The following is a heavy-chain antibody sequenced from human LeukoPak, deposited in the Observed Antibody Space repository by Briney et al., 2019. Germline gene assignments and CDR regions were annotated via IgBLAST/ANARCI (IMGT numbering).Heavy chain of an antibody. CDR2: IWYDGSNK. V-gene: IGHV3-33*01. CDR3: ARGRGDKDYSYGMDV. J-gene: IGHJ6*02. CDR1: GFTFSSYG. Sequence: PGGSLRLSCAASGFTFSSYGMHWVRQAPGKGLEWVAVIWYDGSNKYYADSVKGRFTISRDNSKNTLYLQMNSLRAEDTAVYYCARGRGDKDYSYGMDVWGQGTTVTVSS. D-gene: IGHD2-21*01.